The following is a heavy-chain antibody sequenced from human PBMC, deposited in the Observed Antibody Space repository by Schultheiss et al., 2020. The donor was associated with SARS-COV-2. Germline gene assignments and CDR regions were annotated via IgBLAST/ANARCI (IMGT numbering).Heavy chain of an antibody. D-gene: IGHD6-19*01. CDR1: GGSISSSSYY. CDR3: ARGAAVAGWRVGDRAHFDY. Sequence: SETLSLTCTVSGGSISSSSYYWGWIRQPPGKGLEWIGYIYHSGSTYYNPSLKSRVTISVDTSKNQFSLKLSSVTAADTAVYYCARGAAVAGWRVGDRAHFDYWGQGTLVTVSS. V-gene: IGHV4-39*01. J-gene: IGHJ4*02. CDR2: IYHSGST.